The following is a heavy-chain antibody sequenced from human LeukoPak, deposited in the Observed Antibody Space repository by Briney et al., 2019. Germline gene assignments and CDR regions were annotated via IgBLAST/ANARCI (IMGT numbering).Heavy chain of an antibody. CDR3: ARASDLVTTWDYFDS. J-gene: IGHJ4*02. CDR2: IVPMPDIT. Sequence: SVKVSCKASGGTFSSGSINWVRQAPGQGLEWMGRIVPMPDITTYSQTFQGRVTITADKSTSTAYMELCSLTSEDTAVYYCARASDLVTTWDYFDSWGQGSLVIVSS. CDR1: GGTFSSGS. V-gene: IGHV1-69*02. D-gene: IGHD4-17*01.